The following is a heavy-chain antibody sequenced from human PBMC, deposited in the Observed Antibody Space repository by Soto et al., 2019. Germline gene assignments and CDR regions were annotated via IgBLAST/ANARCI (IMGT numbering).Heavy chain of an antibody. D-gene: IGHD2-2*02. CDR1: GGTFSSYA. CDR3: ARSTRSSTSCYRH. Sequence: SVKVSCKASGGTFSSYAISWVRQAPGQGLEWMGGIIPIFGTANYAQKFQGRVTITADESTSTAYMELSSLRSEVTAVYYCARSTRSSTSCYRHWGQGTLVTVSS. CDR2: IIPIFGTA. J-gene: IGHJ4*02. V-gene: IGHV1-69*13.